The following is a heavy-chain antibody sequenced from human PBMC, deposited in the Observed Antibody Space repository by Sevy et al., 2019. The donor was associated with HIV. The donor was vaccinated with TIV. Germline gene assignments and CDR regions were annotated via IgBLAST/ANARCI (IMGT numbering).Heavy chain of an antibody. CDR3: ARRPATTGAPLDF. D-gene: IGHD1-1*01. CDR2: FHPGDSNT. CDR1: GYSFSNYW. V-gene: IGHV5-51*01. Sequence: GESLKISCKGSGYSFSNYWIGWVRQLPGKGLEWMGTFHPGDSNTRSSPSFQGQVTISADRSISTAYLHYSSLKASDTAMYYCARRPATTGAPLDFWGQGTLVTVSS. J-gene: IGHJ4*02.